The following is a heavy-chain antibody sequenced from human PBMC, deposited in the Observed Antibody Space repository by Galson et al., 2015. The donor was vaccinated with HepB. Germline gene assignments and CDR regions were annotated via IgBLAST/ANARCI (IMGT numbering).Heavy chain of an antibody. J-gene: IGHJ6*02. V-gene: IGHV1-3*01. Sequence: SVKVSCKASGYTFTSYAMHWVRQAPGQRLEWMGWINAGNGNTKYSQKFQGRVTITRDTSASTAYMELGSLRSEDTAVYYCARVLGLGIGLSEAYYYYYGMDVWGQGTTVTVSS. CDR3: ARVLGLGIGLSEAYYYYYGMDV. CDR1: GYTFTSYA. D-gene: IGHD7-27*01. CDR2: INAGNGNT.